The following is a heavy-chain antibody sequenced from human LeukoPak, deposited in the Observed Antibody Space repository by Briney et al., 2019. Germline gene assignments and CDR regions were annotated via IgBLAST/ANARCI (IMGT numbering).Heavy chain of an antibody. J-gene: IGHJ3*02. CDR2: IIPIFGTA. D-gene: IGHD6-13*01. Sequence: GASVKVSCKASGGTFTSYAISWVRQAPGQGLEWMGGIIPIFGTANYAQKFQGRVTITADESTSTAYMELSSLRSEDTAVYYCASPHDGSSWYYAFDIWGQGTMVTVSS. CDR3: ASPHDGSSWYYAFDI. CDR1: GGTFTSYA. V-gene: IGHV1-69*13.